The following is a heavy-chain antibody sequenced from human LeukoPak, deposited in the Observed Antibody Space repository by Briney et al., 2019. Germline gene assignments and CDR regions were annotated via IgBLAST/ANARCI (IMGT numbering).Heavy chain of an antibody. J-gene: IGHJ6*02. V-gene: IGHV5-10-1*01. CDR1: GYSFTSYW. D-gene: IGHD3-9*01. CDR2: IDPSDSYT. CDR3: ARLRYFDWLHYYYGMDV. Sequence: GESLRISFKGSGYSFTSYWISWVRQMPGKGLEWMGRIDPSDSYTNYSPSFQGHVTISADKSISTAYLQWSSLKASDTAMYYCARLRYFDWLHYYYGMDVWGQGTTVTVSS.